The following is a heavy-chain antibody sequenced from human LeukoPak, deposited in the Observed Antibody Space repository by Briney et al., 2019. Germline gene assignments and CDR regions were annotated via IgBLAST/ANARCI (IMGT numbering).Heavy chain of an antibody. D-gene: IGHD6-13*01. Sequence: SETLSLTCTVSGGSISSYYWSWIRQPAGKGLEWIGRIYSSGSTNYNPSLKSRVTMSVDTSKKQFSLNLRSVTAADTAVYYCARGPLIAAVAAQFDPWGQGTLVTVSS. CDR1: GGSISSYY. J-gene: IGHJ5*02. V-gene: IGHV4-4*07. CDR3: ARGPLIAAVAAQFDP. CDR2: IYSSGST.